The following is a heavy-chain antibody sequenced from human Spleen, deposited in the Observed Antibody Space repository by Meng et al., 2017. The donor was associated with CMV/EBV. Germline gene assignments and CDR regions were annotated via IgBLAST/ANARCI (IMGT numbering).Heavy chain of an antibody. D-gene: IGHD3-10*01. CDR2: ISVYNGDT. J-gene: IGHJ5*02. CDR1: GYTFSSYG. V-gene: IGHV1-18*01. Sequence: ASVKVSCKASGYTFSSYGITWVRQAPGQGLEWMGWISVYNGDTKYAQKLQGRVTMTTDTSTSTAYMELRSLRSDDTAVFYCARDNQDYYGSGSFYSWSDPWGQGTLVTVSS. CDR3: ARDNQDYYGSGSFYSWSDP.